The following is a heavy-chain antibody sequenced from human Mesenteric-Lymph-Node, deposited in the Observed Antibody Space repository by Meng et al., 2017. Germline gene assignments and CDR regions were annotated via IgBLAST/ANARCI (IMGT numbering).Heavy chain of an antibody. D-gene: IGHD2/OR15-2a*01. CDR3: ARDHGFLNWFDP. V-gene: IGHV3-11*04. CDR1: GFTFSDYY. CDR2: ISPTGGSL. J-gene: IGHJ5*02. Sequence: LQVVQSGGGLVKAGGSLRLYCTASGFTFSDYYMTWIRQPPGQGLEWIASISPTGGSLYYADSVKGRFTISRDNAKISLSLQMNSLRVEDTAVYYCARDHGFLNWFDPWGQGTLVTVSS.